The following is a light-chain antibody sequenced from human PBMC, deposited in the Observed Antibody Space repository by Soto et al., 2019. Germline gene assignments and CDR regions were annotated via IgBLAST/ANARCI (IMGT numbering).Light chain of an antibody. CDR2: AAS. CDR1: QSVSNN. Sequence: EIVMTQSPATLSVSLGERATLSCRASQSVSNNLAWYQQKPGQAPRLLIYAASTRATGIPARFTGSGSGTDFTFTISSLQSEDFAVYYCQQYNNWPPLTFGGGTKVEIK. CDR3: QQYNNWPPLT. J-gene: IGKJ4*01. V-gene: IGKV3-15*01.